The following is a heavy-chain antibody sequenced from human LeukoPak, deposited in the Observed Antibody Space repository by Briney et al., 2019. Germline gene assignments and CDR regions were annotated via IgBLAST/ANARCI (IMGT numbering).Heavy chain of an antibody. CDR3: ARDCRD. J-gene: IGHJ4*02. CDR2: IDPNSGDT. V-gene: IGHV1-2*07. CDR1: GYTFPVYF. Sequence: ASVQVSCHTSGYTFPVYFMYWIRRAPGQGLECMGWIDPNSGDTNYAHKFQGRVTMTRDISINTAYMQLTNLRSDDTAMYYCARDCRDWGQGTLVIVSS.